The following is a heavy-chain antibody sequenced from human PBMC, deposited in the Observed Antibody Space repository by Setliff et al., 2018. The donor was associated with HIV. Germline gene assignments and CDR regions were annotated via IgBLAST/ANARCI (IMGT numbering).Heavy chain of an antibody. Sequence: SQTLSLTCAISGDSVSSKSAAWNWLRQSLSRGLEWLGRTYYRSKWNSDYAPSVKSRVTINPDTSKNKFSLQLNSVTPEDTAVYYCARGGDWDDNYYMDVWGKGTTVTVSS. CDR2: TYYRSKWNS. J-gene: IGHJ6*03. D-gene: IGHD1-1*01. CDR3: ARGGDWDDNYYMDV. CDR1: GDSVSSKSAA. V-gene: IGHV6-1*01.